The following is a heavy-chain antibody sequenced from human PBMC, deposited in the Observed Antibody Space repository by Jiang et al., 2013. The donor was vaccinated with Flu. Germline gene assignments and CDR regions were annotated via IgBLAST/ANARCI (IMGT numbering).Heavy chain of an antibody. J-gene: IGHJ5*02. CDR3: AREEHYLLGRGSGWFDP. CDR1: GGSISSSNW. D-gene: IGHD3-10*01. CDR2: IYHSGRT. Sequence: SGPGLVKPSGTLALTCAVSGGSISSSNWWSWVRQPPGKGLEWIGEIYHSGRTNYNPSLKSRVTISVDKSKNQFSLNLSSVTAADTAVYYCAREEHYLLGRGSGWFDPWGQGTLVTVSS. V-gene: IGHV4-4*02.